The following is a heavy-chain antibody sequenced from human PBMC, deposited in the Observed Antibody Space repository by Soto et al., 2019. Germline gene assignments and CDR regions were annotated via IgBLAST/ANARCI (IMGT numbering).Heavy chain of an antibody. CDR1: GDTLTTYD. D-gene: IGHD3-10*01. Sequence: ASVKVSCMSSGDTLTTYDRSWVRQATGHGLEWMGWINPNSGNIGYAQRFQGRVTMTRDTAIRTAYMEVSSLRSDDTAVYYCARGRASGSYYLLDYWGQGTFVTVSS. V-gene: IGHV1-8*01. CDR3: ARGRASGSYYLLDY. J-gene: IGHJ4*02. CDR2: INPNSGNI.